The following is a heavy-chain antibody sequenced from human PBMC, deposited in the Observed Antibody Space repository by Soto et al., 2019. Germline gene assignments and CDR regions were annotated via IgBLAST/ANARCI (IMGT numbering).Heavy chain of an antibody. Sequence: QVQLVQAGAEVKKPGSSVKVSCKASGGTFSTYAISWVRQAPGQGLEWMGGIIPIYGTANYAQKLQGRVTMTADEATSSVDMELSRLRADDTAVCYEAREDKPGGNTRPGTWGFDYWGQGTLVTVSS. CDR2: IIPIYGTA. V-gene: IGHV1-69*12. D-gene: IGHD1-7*01. CDR1: GGTFSTYA. CDR3: AREDKPGGNTRPGTWGFDY. J-gene: IGHJ4*02.